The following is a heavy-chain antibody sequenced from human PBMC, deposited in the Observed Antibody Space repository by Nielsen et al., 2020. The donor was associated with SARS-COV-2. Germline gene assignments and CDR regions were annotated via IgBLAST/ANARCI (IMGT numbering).Heavy chain of an antibody. CDR1: GGSISNYY. J-gene: IGHJ4*02. CDR2: IYYIGTT. V-gene: IGHV4-59*01. CDR3: ASGDYGSGRHLPDY. D-gene: IGHD3-10*01. Sequence: SETLSLTCTVSGGSISNYYWSWIRQPPGKGMEWLGYIYYIGTTNYNPSLKSRVTISVDTSKNQFSLKLSSVTAADTAVYYCASGDYGSGRHLPDYWGQGTLVTVSS.